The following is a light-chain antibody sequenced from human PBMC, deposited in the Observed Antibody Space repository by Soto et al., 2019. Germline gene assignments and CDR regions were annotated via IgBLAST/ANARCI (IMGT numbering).Light chain of an antibody. V-gene: IGKV3-11*01. CDR2: DAS. Sequence: EIVLTQSPATLSLSPGERATLSCRASQSVSSNLAWYQQKPGQAPRLLIYDASNRATGIPARFSGSGSGTDFTLTISSLEPEDVAVYYCQRGDTFGQGTRLEIK. CDR3: QRGDT. J-gene: IGKJ5*01. CDR1: QSVSSN.